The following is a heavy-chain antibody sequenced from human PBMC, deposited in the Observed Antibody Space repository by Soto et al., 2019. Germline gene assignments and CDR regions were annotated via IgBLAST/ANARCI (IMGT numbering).Heavy chain of an antibody. Sequence: GGSLRLSCVASGFTFSSYGMHWVRQAPGKGLEWVAIISYDGSNTYYADSVKGRFTISRDNSKNTLYLQMNSLRAEDTAVYYCAKREDILTGYYDYWGQGTLVTVSS. D-gene: IGHD3-9*01. CDR3: AKREDILTGYYDY. J-gene: IGHJ4*02. CDR1: GFTFSSYG. V-gene: IGHV3-30*18. CDR2: ISYDGSNT.